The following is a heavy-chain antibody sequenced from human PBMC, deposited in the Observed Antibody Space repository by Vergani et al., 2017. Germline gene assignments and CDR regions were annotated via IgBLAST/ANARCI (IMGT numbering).Heavy chain of an antibody. Sequence: EVQLEESGGGLVLPGRSLRLSCVASGFTSAGYAMHWVRQAPGKGLEWVSGISWNSNSIGYADSVKGRFTISRDNAKNSLYSQMNSLRAEDTALYYCAKGLGTSSGGGWFDPWGQGTLVTVSS. J-gene: IGHJ5*02. CDR3: AKGLGTSSGGGWFDP. CDR1: GFTSAGYA. V-gene: IGHV3-9*02. CDR2: ISWNSNSI. D-gene: IGHD6-6*01.